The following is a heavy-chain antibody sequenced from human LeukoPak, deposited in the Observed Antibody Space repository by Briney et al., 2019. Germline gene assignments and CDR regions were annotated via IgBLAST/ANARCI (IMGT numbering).Heavy chain of an antibody. Sequence: ASVKVSCKTSGYTFSGYYMHWVRQAPGQGLEWMGWINPNSGVAIYAQKFQGRVTMTRDTSISTFYMELSTMRSDDTAVYYCATNSRLDHWGQGTLVAVSS. J-gene: IGHJ4*02. V-gene: IGHV1-2*02. CDR2: INPNSGVA. CDR3: ATNSRLDH. CDR1: GYTFSGYY. D-gene: IGHD4-11*01.